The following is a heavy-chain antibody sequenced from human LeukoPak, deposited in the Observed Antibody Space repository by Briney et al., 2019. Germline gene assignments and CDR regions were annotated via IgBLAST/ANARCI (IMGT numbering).Heavy chain of an antibody. Sequence: PSETLSLTCTVSGGSISSGDYYWSWIRQPPGKGLEWIGYIYNSGSTYYNPSLKSRVTISVDTSKNHFSLKLSSVTAADTAVYYCARDLRSPRGYYYYMDVWAKGPRSPSP. CDR2: IYNSGST. CDR1: GGSISSGDYY. V-gene: IGHV4-30-4*01. CDR3: ARDLRSPRGYYYYMDV. J-gene: IGHJ6*03. D-gene: IGHD3-10*01.